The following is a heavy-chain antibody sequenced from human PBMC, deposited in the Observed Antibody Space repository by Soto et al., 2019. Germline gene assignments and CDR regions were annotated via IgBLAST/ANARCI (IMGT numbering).Heavy chain of an antibody. D-gene: IGHD2-2*01. CDR3: ARTHCSSVSCYVGSWDY. CDR2: ISANNGNT. Sequence: ASVKVSCKASGGTFSSYTISWVRQAPGQGLEWMGWISANNGNTNYAQKLQGRVTMTTDTSTSTAYMELRSLRSDDTAVYYCARTHCSSVSCYVGSWDYWGQGTLVTVSS. J-gene: IGHJ4*02. V-gene: IGHV1-18*01. CDR1: GGTFSSYT.